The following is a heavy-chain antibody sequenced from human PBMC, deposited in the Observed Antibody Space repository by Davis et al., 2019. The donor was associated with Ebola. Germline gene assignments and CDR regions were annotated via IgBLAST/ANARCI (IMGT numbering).Heavy chain of an antibody. J-gene: IGHJ2*01. CDR2: ISSSSSYI. CDR1: GFTFSDYY. D-gene: IGHD2-21*02. Sequence: GESLKISCAASGFTFSDYYMNWIRQAPGKGLEWVSSISSSSSYIYYADSVKGRFTISRDNAKNSLYLQMNSLRAEDTAVYYCARDRNCGGDCFTPYWYFDLWGRGTLVTVSS. CDR3: ARDRNCGGDCFTPYWYFDL. V-gene: IGHV3-21*01.